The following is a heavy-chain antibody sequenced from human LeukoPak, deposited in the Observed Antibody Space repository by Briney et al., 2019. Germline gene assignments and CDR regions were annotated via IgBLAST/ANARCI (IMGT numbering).Heavy chain of an antibody. D-gene: IGHD6-13*01. V-gene: IGHV3-33*01. J-gene: IGHJ4*02. CDR2: IWYDGSNK. Sequence: GGSLRLSCAASGFTFSSYGMHWVRQAPGKGLEWVAVIWYDGSNKYYADSVKGRFTISRDNSKNTLYLQMNSLRAEDTAVYYCVRAQTPGIAAAGLDYWGQGTLVTVSS. CDR3: VRAQTPGIAAAGLDY. CDR1: GFTFSSYG.